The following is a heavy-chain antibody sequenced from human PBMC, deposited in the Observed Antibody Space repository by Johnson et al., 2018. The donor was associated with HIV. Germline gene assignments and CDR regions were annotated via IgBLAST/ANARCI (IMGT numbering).Heavy chain of an antibody. CDR2: IRYDGSNK. V-gene: IGHV3-30*02. D-gene: IGHD5/OR15-5a*01. J-gene: IGHJ3*02. Sequence: QVQLVESGGGVVQPGGSLRLSCAASGFTFSSYGMHWVRQAPGKGLEWVAFIRYDGSNKYYADSVKGRFTISRDNAKNSLYLQMNSMRAEDTALYYCAKDLRSVNLDAFDIWGQGTMVTVSS. CDR1: GFTFSSYG. CDR3: AKDLRSVNLDAFDI.